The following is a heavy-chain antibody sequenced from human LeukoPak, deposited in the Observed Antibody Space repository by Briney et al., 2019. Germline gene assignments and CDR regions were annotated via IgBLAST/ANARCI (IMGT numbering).Heavy chain of an antibody. CDR2: ISYDGSNK. CDR1: GFTFSSYG. J-gene: IGHJ6*02. D-gene: IGHD6-13*01. Sequence: PGGSLRLSCAASGFTFSSYGMHWVPQAPGKGLEWVAVISYDGSNKYYADSVKGRFTISRDNSKNTLYLQMNSLRAEDTAVYYCAKGSKGTRLYSSSWPPINYYYYGMDVWGQGTTVTVSS. V-gene: IGHV3-30*18. CDR3: AKGSKGTRLYSSSWPPINYYYYGMDV.